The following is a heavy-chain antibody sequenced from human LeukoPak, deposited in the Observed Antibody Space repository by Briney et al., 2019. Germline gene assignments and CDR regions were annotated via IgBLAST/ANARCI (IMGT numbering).Heavy chain of an antibody. Sequence: GGSLRLSCAASGFTFSSYWMHWVRQAPGKGLVWVSRINSDGSSTSYADSVKGRFTISRDNAKNTLYLQMRSLRAEDTAVYYCARVGAVAGAFDIWGQGTMVTVSS. V-gene: IGHV3-74*01. D-gene: IGHD6-19*01. J-gene: IGHJ3*02. CDR1: GFTFSSYW. CDR3: ARVGAVAGAFDI. CDR2: INSDGSST.